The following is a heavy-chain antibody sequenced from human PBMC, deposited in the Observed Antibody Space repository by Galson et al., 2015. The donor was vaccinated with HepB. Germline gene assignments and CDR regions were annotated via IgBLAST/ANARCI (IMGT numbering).Heavy chain of an antibody. V-gene: IGHV3-30*04. J-gene: IGHJ5*02. D-gene: IGHD2-2*01. CDR1: GFTFSSYT. CDR3: ARGGGDCSRTACSDPGGFDP. CDR2: ISYDATNK. Sequence: SLRLSCAASGFTFSSYTMHWVRQAPGKGLEWVAVISYDATNKYYVDSVKGRFTISRDNSNKTLYLQMNSLRVEDTAVYYCARGGGDCSRTACSDPGGFDPWGQGTLVTVSS.